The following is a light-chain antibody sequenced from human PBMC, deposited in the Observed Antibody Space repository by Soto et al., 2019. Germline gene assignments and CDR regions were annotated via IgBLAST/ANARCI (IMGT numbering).Light chain of an antibody. CDR1: QSVSSN. Sequence: IVMTQSPATLSVSPGERATLSCRASQSVSSNLDWYQHKPGQAPRLLFYGASTRAAGIPARFSGGGSGTDFTLTISGLQSEDFSVYYCQQSNNWPYTFGQGTKLDIK. V-gene: IGKV3-15*01. J-gene: IGKJ2*01. CDR2: GAS. CDR3: QQSNNWPYT.